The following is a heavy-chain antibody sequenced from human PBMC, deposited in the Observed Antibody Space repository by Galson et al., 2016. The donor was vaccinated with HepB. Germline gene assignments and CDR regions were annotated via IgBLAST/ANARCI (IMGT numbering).Heavy chain of an antibody. J-gene: IGHJ4*02. Sequence: SCWASGYTFTSYYMHRVRQAPGQGLEWMGRINTSGGTTRSAQKFQGRVTMTRDTSTSTVYMELSSLRFEDTAVYYCARSREVAGTAIDYWGQGTLVTVSS. V-gene: IGHV1-46*03. CDR1: GYTFTSYY. D-gene: IGHD6-19*01. CDR3: ARSREVAGTAIDY. CDR2: INTSGGTT.